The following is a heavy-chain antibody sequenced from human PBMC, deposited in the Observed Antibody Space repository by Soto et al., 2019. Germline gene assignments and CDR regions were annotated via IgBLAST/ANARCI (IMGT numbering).Heavy chain of an antibody. CDR2: INHSGRT. J-gene: IGHJ6*02. V-gene: IGHV4-34*01. D-gene: IGHD1-26*01. CDR1: GGSFSGYY. Sequence: QVQLQQWGAGLLKPSETLSLTCAVYGGSFSGYYWSWIRQPPGKGLEWLGEINHSGRTNYNPSIKSRVTISVDTSKNQFSLKLSSVTAADTAVYYCARGVFRSGSSRGPRYYYYGMDVWGQGTTVTVSS. CDR3: ARGVFRSGSSRGPRYYYYGMDV.